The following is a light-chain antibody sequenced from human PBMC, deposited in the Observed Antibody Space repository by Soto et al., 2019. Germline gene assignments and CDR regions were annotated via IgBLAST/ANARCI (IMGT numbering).Light chain of an antibody. Sequence: QSALTQPASVSGSPGQSITISCTGTSSDVGGYNYVSWYQQHPDKAPKLMIYDVTNRPSGVSNRFSGSKSGNTASLTISGLQAEDVADYYCSSYTSMSTYVFGTGTKVTVL. CDR3: SSYTSMSTYV. V-gene: IGLV2-14*01. CDR1: SSDVGGYNY. CDR2: DVT. J-gene: IGLJ1*01.